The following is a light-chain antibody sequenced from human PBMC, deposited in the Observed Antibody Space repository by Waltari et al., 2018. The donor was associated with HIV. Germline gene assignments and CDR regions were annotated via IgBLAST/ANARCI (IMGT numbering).Light chain of an antibody. CDR2: RND. CDR1: KSNIGNNY. J-gene: IGLJ2*01. V-gene: IGLV1-47*01. CDR3: ASWDDNLGHWI. Sequence: QPKMTQAPSASKTPGQRITMSCSGSKSNIGNNYIYWYQQIAGAAPRLVMARNDQRPAGLPDRFSGTNSGTSAVLAITGLRLDDEATYVCASWDDNLGHWIFGGGTKLTVL.